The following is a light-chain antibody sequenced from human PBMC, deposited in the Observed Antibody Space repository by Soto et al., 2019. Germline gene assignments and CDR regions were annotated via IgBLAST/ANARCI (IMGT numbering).Light chain of an antibody. J-gene: IGKJ1*01. Sequence: EIVLTQSPGTLSLSPGQRASLSCRASQSVSSTYLAWYQQKPGQAPRLXIYGASSRAAGIPDRFSASGSGTDFTLTISRLEPEDFAVYYCQYYGRSPWTFGQGTKVDIK. CDR1: QSVSSTY. CDR3: QYYGRSPWT. V-gene: IGKV3-20*01. CDR2: GAS.